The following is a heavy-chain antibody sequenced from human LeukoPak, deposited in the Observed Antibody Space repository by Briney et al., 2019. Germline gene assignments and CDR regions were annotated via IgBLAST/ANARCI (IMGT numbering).Heavy chain of an antibody. J-gene: IGHJ3*02. CDR1: GGSISTYY. D-gene: IGHD3-22*01. Sequence: SETLSLTCTVSGGSISTYYWNWIRQPPGKGLEWIGYIYYSGSTNYNHSLTGRVTISVDTSKNQFSLKLSSVTAADTAVYYCAREYNYYDSSGWDAFEIWGQGTMVTVSS. V-gene: IGHV4-59*01. CDR2: IYYSGST. CDR3: AREYNYYDSSGWDAFEI.